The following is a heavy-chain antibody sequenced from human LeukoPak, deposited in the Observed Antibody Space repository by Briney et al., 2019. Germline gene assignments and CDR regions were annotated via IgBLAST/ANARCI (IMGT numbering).Heavy chain of an antibody. CDR2: IYNSGST. CDR3: ARFKRAGGWSYFDY. CDR1: GVSISTYY. J-gene: IGHJ4*02. V-gene: IGHV4-59*01. D-gene: IGHD6-19*01. Sequence: PSETLSLTCTVSGVSISTYYWSWIRQPPGKGLEWIGHIYNSGSTNYSPSLKSRVTISVDTSKNQFSLKLSSVTAADTAVYYCARFKRAGGWSYFDYWGQGTLVTVSS.